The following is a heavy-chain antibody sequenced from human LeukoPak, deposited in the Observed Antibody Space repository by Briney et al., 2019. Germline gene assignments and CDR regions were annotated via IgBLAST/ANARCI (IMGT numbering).Heavy chain of an antibody. Sequence: ASVKVSCKASGYTFTSYAMNWVRQAPGQGLEWMGIINPSGGSTSYAQKFQGRVTMTRDMSTSTVYMELSSLRSEDTAVYYCATDWNDDPNPWGQGTLVTVSS. CDR1: GYTFTSYA. V-gene: IGHV1-46*01. CDR2: INPSGGST. D-gene: IGHD1-1*01. J-gene: IGHJ5*02. CDR3: ATDWNDDPNP.